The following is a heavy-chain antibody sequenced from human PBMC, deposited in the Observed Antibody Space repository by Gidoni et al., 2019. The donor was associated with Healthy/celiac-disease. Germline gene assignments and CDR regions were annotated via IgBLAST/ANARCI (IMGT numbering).Heavy chain of an antibody. CDR3: ARDRRYCSGGSCYSNWFDP. CDR2: IYYRRST. D-gene: IGHD2-15*01. Sequence: QGQLQESGPGLVTPSQTLSPTCTVSGGPISSGDYYWSWIRQPPGKGLEWIGYIYYRRSTYYNPSLKSRVTISVDTSKTQFSLKLSSVSAADTAVYYCARDRRYCSGGSCYSNWFDPWGQGTLVTVSS. J-gene: IGHJ5*02. CDR1: GGPISSGDYY. V-gene: IGHV4-30-4*01.